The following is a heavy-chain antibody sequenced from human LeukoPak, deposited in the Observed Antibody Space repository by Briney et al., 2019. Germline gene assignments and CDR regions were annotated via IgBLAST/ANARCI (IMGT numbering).Heavy chain of an antibody. J-gene: IGHJ4*02. D-gene: IGHD5-12*01. Sequence: ASVKVSCKASGYTFTCYYMHWVRQAPGQGLEWMGRINPNSGGTNYAQKFQGRVTMTRDTSISTAYMELSRLRSDDTAVYYCARSVATQWGMGGGNIDYWGQRTLVTVSS. V-gene: IGHV1-2*06. CDR1: GYTFTCYY. CDR2: INPNSGGT. CDR3: ARSVATQWGMGGGNIDY.